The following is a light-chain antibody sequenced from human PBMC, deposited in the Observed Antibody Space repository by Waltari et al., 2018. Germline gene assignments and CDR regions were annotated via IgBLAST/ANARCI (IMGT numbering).Light chain of an antibody. J-gene: IGLJ3*02. CDR2: DDS. CDR3: YSTDSSGDHRV. CDR1: ALPKKY. Sequence: SFELTQPPSVSVSPGQTARITCSGDALPKKYAFWYQQKPGQAPVLVIYDDSKRPSGIPERFSGSNSGTMATLTISGAQVEDEADYYCYSTDSSGDHRVFGGGTKLTVL. V-gene: IGLV3-10*01.